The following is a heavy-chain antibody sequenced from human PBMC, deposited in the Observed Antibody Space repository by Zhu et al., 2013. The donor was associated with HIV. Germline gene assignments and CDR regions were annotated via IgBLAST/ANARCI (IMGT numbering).Heavy chain of an antibody. CDR2: ISYDGSNK. J-gene: IGHJ3*02. D-gene: IGHD4-17*01. CDR3: ARYGDYGGGLDAFDI. V-gene: IGHV3-30-3*01. CDR1: GFTFSSYA. Sequence: VQLVESGGGVVQPGRSLRLSCAASGFTFSSYAMHWVRQAPGKGLEWVAVISYDGSNKYYADSVKGRFTISRDNSKNTLYLQMNSLRAEDTAVYYCARYGDYGGGLDAFDIWGQGTMVTVSS.